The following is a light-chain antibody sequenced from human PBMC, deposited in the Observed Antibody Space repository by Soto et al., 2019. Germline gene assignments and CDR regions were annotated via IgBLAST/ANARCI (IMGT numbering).Light chain of an antibody. CDR3: QQYDNWWT. Sequence: EIVLTPSPAPLSLSPGERATLSCRASQSVRSNLAWYQQKPGQAPRLLIYGASTRATGIPGRFSGSGSGTEFTLTISSLQSEDFAVYYCQQYDNWWTFGQGTKVDI. J-gene: IGKJ1*01. CDR2: GAS. CDR1: QSVRSN. V-gene: IGKV3-15*01.